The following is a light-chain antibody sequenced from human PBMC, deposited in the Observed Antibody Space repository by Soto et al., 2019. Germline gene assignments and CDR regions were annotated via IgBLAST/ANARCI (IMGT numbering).Light chain of an antibody. V-gene: IGKV3-15*01. CDR3: QQYNNWPPWT. CDR1: QNISNN. CDR2: GAS. Sequence: EIVMTQSPVTLSVSPEERATLSCRASQNISNNLAWYQQRLGQAPRLLIYGASTRATGAPARFGGSGSGTEFTLTISSLQSEDFAVYYCQQYNNWPPWTFGQGTKVDIK. J-gene: IGKJ1*01.